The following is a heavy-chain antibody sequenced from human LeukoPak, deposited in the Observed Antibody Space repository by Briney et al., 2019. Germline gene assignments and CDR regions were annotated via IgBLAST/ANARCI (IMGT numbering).Heavy chain of an antibody. CDR1: GYTFTSYG. Sequence: ASVKVSCKASGYTFTSYGISWVRQAPGQGLAWMGWISAYNGNTNYAQKLQGRVTMTTDTPTSTAYMELRSLRSDDTAVYYCARDRNGGWYYYDSSGYYSDYWGQGTLVTVSS. CDR3: ARDRNGGWYYYDSSGYYSDY. D-gene: IGHD3-22*01. J-gene: IGHJ4*02. V-gene: IGHV1-18*01. CDR2: ISAYNGNT.